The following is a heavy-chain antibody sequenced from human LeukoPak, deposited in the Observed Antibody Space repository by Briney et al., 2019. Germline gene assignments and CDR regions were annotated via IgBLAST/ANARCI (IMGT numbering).Heavy chain of an antibody. CDR1: GGSFSGYY. J-gene: IGHJ2*01. V-gene: IGHV4-34*01. CDR2: INHSGST. Sequence: SETLSLTCAVYGGSFSGYYWSWIRQPPGKGLEWIGEINHSGSTNYNPSLKSRVTISVDTSKNQFSLKLSSVTAADTAVYYCAGTYYYDSSGYCHRAWYFDLWGRGTLVTVSS. CDR3: AGTYYYDSSGYCHRAWYFDL. D-gene: IGHD3-22*01.